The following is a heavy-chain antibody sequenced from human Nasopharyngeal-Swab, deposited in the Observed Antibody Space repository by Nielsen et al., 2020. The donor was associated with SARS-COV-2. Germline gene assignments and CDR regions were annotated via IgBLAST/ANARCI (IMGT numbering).Heavy chain of an antibody. J-gene: IGHJ4*02. CDR2: ISHNGNA. CDR1: GGSISSSYW. Sequence: SETLSLTCAVSGGSISSSYWWSWVRQPPGKGLEWIWEISHNGNANYHPSLKSRVTISLDESRNQFSLNLNSVTAAATAVYYCARSRRGAFDYWGQGTLVTVSS. CDR3: ARSRRGAFDY. D-gene: IGHD2-2*01. V-gene: IGHV4-4*02.